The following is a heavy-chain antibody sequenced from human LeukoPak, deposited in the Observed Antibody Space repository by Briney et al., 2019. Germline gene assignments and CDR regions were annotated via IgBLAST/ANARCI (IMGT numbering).Heavy chain of an antibody. V-gene: IGHV3-48*03. CDR3: ARRRGDSVLDY. Sequence: GGSLRLSCEASGFTFSSYEMNWVRQAPGKGLEWVSYISDSGSPIYYADSVKGRFTISRDNSKNTLYLQMDSLGGEDMAVYYCARRRGDSVLDYWGQGTLVTVSS. CDR2: ISDSGSPI. CDR1: GFTFSSYE. J-gene: IGHJ4*02. D-gene: IGHD3-10*01.